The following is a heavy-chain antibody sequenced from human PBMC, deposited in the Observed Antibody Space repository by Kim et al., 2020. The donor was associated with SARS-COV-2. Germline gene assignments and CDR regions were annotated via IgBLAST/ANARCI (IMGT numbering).Heavy chain of an antibody. CDR3: SDAIAARIRGEGS. D-gene: IGHD2-21*01. CDR2: VTSSGANR. V-gene: IGHV3-23*01. CDR1: GFTFSSYD. Sequence: GGSLRLSCAASGFTFSSYDMHWVRQAPGQGLEWVASVTSSGANRSHADSVRGRFITSRDNSKNTGYLQMNSFRAEATAVYYCSDAIAARIRGEGSWGQGTLVTVST. J-gene: IGHJ5*02.